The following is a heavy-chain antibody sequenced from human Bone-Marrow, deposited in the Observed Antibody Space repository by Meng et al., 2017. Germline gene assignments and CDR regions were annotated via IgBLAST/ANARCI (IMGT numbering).Heavy chain of an antibody. D-gene: IGHD1-7*01. Sequence: QVQLQESGPGQVKPSGTLSLTCTFSGDSISSDIWWSWVRQPPGKGLEWIGEVYHRGDTNYNPSLKSRVDISVDKSKNQFYLSLFSVTAADTAVYYCGRDQGRELINHWGQGTLVTVSS. CDR2: VYHRGDT. CDR1: GDSISSDIW. V-gene: IGHV4-4*02. CDR3: GRDQGRELINH. J-gene: IGHJ4*02.